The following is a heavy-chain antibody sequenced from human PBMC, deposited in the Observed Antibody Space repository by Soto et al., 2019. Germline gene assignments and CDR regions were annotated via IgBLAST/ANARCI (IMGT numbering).Heavy chain of an antibody. Sequence: EVQLVESGGGLVQPGGSLRLSCAASGFTFSSYWMHWVRQAPGKGLVWVSRINSDGSSTSYADSVKGRFTISRDKAKNTLYLQMNSLRAEDTAVYYCARECDFWSGYNFFDYWGQGTLVTVSS. D-gene: IGHD3-3*01. CDR3: ARECDFWSGYNFFDY. J-gene: IGHJ4*02. CDR1: GFTFSSYW. CDR2: INSDGSST. V-gene: IGHV3-74*01.